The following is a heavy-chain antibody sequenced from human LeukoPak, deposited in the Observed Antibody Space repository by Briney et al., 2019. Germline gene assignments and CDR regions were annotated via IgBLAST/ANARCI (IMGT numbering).Heavy chain of an antibody. CDR1: GFTFSNAW. J-gene: IGHJ5*02. Sequence: KTGGPLRLSCAASGFTFSNAWVSWVRQAPGKGVEWVGRIKRKTDGGTTDYAAPVKGRFTISRDDSKNTLYLQMNSLKTEDTAVYYCTTEWIVVVVGASNWFDPWGQGTLVTVSS. V-gene: IGHV3-15*01. CDR2: IKRKTDGGTT. CDR3: TTEWIVVVVGASNWFDP. D-gene: IGHD2-15*01.